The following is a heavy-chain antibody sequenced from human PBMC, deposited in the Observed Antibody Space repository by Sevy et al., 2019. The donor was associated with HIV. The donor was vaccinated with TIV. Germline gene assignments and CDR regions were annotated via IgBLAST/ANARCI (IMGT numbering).Heavy chain of an antibody. V-gene: IGHV3-9*01. Sequence: GGSLRLSCIASGFNFNDYAMHGVRQVPGKGLEWVSGINWFGTIIGYGDSVKGRFTISRDNARKSVYLEMNSLSPEDTALYYCAKDLAQGGTLNFYYYGMDFWGQGTTVTVSS. CDR3: AKDLAQGGTLNFYYYGMDF. CDR2: INWFGTII. CDR1: GFNFNDYA. J-gene: IGHJ6*02. D-gene: IGHD3-16*01.